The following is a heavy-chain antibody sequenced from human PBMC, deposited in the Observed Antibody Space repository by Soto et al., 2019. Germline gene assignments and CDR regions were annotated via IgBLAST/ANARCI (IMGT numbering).Heavy chain of an antibody. V-gene: IGHV4-31*03. Sequence: PSETLSLTCTVSGGSISSGGYYWSWIRQHPGKGLEWIGYIYYSGSTYYNPSLKSRVTISVDTSKNQFSLKLSSVTAADTAVYYCAREPRRGYNWFDPWGQGTLVTGS. J-gene: IGHJ5*02. CDR3: AREPRRGYNWFDP. CDR2: IYYSGST. CDR1: GGSISSGGYY. D-gene: IGHD3-10*01.